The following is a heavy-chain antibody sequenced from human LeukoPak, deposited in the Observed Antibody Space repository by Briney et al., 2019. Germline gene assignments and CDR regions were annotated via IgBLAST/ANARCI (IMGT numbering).Heavy chain of an antibody. Sequence: ASAKAPCKAFGYTFTKYYMFWGRQAPGQGLEWMVRINPSSGGTDYAQTFQGRVTMTRDTSKSTAYMELSSVRSGDTAMYYCGRGDCGGGSCYSVQNLFDPWGERTLVTVSP. CDR3: GRGDCGGGSCYSVQNLFDP. D-gene: IGHD2-15*01. J-gene: IGHJ5*02. V-gene: IGHV1-2*06. CDR1: GYTFTKYY. CDR2: INPSSGGT.